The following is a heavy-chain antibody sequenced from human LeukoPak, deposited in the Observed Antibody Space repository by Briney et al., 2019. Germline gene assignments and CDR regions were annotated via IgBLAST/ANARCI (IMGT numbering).Heavy chain of an antibody. CDR3: ARESQRYDILTGYYNSPYYFDY. Sequence: GGSLRLSCAASGFTFSSYWMSWVRQAPGKGLEWVANIKQDGSEKYYVDSVKGRFTISRDNAKNSLYLQMNSLRAEDTAVYYCARESQRYDILTGYYNSPYYFDYWGQGTLVTVSS. CDR2: IKQDGSEK. V-gene: IGHV3-7*01. J-gene: IGHJ4*02. CDR1: GFTFSSYW. D-gene: IGHD3-9*01.